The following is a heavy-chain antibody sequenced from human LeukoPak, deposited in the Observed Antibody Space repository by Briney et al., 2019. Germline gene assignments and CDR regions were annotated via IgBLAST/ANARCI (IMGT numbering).Heavy chain of an antibody. Sequence: GGSLRLSCAASGFTFSSYAMSWVRQAPGKGLEWVSAISGSGGSTYYADSVKGRFTISRDNAKNTLYLQMSSLRAEDTAVYYCARRLQGIDYWGQGTLVTVSS. V-gene: IGHV3-23*01. CDR3: ARRLQGIDY. CDR1: GFTFSSYA. D-gene: IGHD4-11*01. J-gene: IGHJ4*02. CDR2: ISGSGGST.